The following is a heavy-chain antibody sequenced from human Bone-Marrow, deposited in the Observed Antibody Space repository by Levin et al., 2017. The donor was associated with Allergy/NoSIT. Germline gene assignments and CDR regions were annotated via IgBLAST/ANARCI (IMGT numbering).Heavy chain of an antibody. Sequence: SCAASGFIVNDHYMTWVRQAPGKGLECVSVIYSGERTFYSDSVKGRFTISRDNPNNTLYLQMNSLRVEDTAIYYCARGPRIGNARGWFDPWGQGILVTVSS. CDR2: IYSGERT. V-gene: IGHV3-66*01. CDR1: GFIVNDHY. D-gene: IGHD1-14*01. J-gene: IGHJ5*02. CDR3: ARGPRIGNARGWFDP.